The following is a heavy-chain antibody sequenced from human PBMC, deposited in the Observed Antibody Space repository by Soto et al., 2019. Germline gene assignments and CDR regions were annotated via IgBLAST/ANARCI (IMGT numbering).Heavy chain of an antibody. CDR3: ARDRVLLWFGELSRYYGMDV. CDR1: GGSISSGGYY. J-gene: IGHJ6*02. CDR2: IYYSGST. D-gene: IGHD3-10*01. Sequence: SETLSLTCTVSGGSISSGGYYWSWIRQHPGKGLEWIGYIYYSGSTYYNPSLKSRVTISVDTSKNQFSLKLSSVTAADTAVYYCARDRVLLWFGELSRYYGMDVWGQGTTVTVSS. V-gene: IGHV4-31*03.